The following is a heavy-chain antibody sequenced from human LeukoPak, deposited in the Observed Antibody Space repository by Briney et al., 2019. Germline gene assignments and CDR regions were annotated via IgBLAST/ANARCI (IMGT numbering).Heavy chain of an antibody. CDR2: MNPNSGNT. D-gene: IGHD2-2*01. CDR1: GYTFTSYD. Sequence: ASVKVSCKASGYTFTSYDINWVRQATGQGLEWMGWMNPNSGNTGYAQKFQGRVTMTRNTSISTAYIELSSLRSEDTAVYYCASYSGYCSSTSCPNYYYYMDVWGKGTTVTISS. CDR3: ASYSGYCSSTSCPNYYYYMDV. V-gene: IGHV1-8*01. J-gene: IGHJ6*03.